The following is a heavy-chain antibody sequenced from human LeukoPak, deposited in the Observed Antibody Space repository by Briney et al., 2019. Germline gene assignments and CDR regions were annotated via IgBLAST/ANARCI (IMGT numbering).Heavy chain of an antibody. D-gene: IGHD2-2*01. J-gene: IGHJ4*02. CDR1: GFTFSSYG. Sequence: PGGSLRLSCAASGFTFSSYGMHWVRQAPGKGLEWVSSISSSSSYIYYADSVKGRFTISRDNAKNSLYLQMNSLRAEDTAVYYCARDRGYCSSTSCIVDYWGQGTLVTVSS. V-gene: IGHV3-21*01. CDR3: ARDRGYCSSTSCIVDY. CDR2: ISSSSSYI.